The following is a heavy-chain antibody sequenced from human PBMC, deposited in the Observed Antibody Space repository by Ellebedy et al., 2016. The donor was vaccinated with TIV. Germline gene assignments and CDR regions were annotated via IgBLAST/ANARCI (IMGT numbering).Heavy chain of an antibody. J-gene: IGHJ4*02. V-gene: IGHV3-21*01. CDR1: GFSFNAYG. CDR3: ARLGGTNGFDY. Sequence: GESLKISCAASGFSFNAYGMNWVRQAPGRGLEYVSSISDNSNYIYYADSVKGRFTISRDNAKNSLYLQMNSLRADDTAVYYCARLGGTNGFDYWGQGTLVIVSS. D-gene: IGHD3-16*01. CDR2: ISDNSNYI.